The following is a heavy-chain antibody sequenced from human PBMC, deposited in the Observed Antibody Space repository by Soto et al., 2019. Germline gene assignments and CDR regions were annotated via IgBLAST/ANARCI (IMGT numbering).Heavy chain of an antibody. Sequence: SLRLSCAASGFTFSSYAMHWVRQAPGKGLEWVIVISYDGSNKYYADSVKGRFTISRDNSKNTLYLQMNSLRAEDTAVYYCAKDLREYSGYDYVFDYWGQGTLVTVSS. CDR1: GFTFSSYA. CDR3: AKDLREYSGYDYVFDY. J-gene: IGHJ4*02. CDR2: ISYDGSNK. D-gene: IGHD5-12*01. V-gene: IGHV3-30*18.